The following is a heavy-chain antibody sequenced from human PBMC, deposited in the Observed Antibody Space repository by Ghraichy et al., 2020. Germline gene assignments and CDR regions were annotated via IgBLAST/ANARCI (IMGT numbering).Heavy chain of an antibody. CDR1: GLPFSTCS. D-gene: IGHD6-13*01. J-gene: IGHJ3*01. CDR2: MSYDGSNE. CDR3: AKDTRYSSSWGGDAFDL. V-gene: IGHV3-30*18. Sequence: GGSLRLSCAASGLPFSTCSMHWVRQAPGKGLEWEAVMSYDGSNEYYADSVKGRFTISRDNSKNTLDLQMNSLRVEDTAVYYCAKDTRYSSSWGGDAFDLWGQGTMVTVSS.